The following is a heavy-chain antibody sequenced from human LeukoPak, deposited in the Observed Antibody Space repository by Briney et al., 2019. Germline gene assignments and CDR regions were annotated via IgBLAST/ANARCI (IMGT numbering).Heavy chain of an antibody. Sequence: GGSLRLSCAASGFTVSSNYMSWVRQAPGKGLEWVSVIYSGGTTYYADSVKGRFTISRDNSKNTLYLQMNSLRTEDTAVYYCATNTYSSSPDYWGQGTLVTVSS. J-gene: IGHJ4*02. V-gene: IGHV3-53*01. CDR3: ATNTYSSSPDY. CDR1: GFTVSSNY. CDR2: IYSGGTT. D-gene: IGHD6-13*01.